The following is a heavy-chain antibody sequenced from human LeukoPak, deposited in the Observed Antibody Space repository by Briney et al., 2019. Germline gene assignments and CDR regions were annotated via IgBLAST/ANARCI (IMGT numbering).Heavy chain of an antibody. Sequence: GGSLRLSCAASGLTFTSFAMNWVRQAPGKGLEWVSATSNSGTSTYFADSVKGRFTISRDNSKNTLYLQMNSLRAEDTAVYYCTTELSYVPTKFNWGQGTLVTVSS. CDR2: TSNSGTST. CDR1: GLTFTSFA. V-gene: IGHV3-23*01. J-gene: IGHJ4*02. CDR3: TTELSYVPTKFN. D-gene: IGHD3-10*02.